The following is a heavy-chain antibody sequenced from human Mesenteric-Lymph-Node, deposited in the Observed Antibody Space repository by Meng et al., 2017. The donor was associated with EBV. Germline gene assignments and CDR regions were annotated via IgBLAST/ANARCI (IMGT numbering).Heavy chain of an antibody. D-gene: IGHD6-6*01. Sequence: QVQLVQSGAEVKKPVASVKVSCKASGYIFSLYGITWVRQAPGQGLEWMGWISGYNGNTNYAQMFQGRVTMTTDTSTTTAYMELRTLRSDDTAVYYCARGEFSTSSDCDYWGQGTLVTVSS. CDR2: ISGYNGNT. CDR3: ARGEFSTSSDCDY. J-gene: IGHJ4*02. CDR1: GYIFSLYG. V-gene: IGHV1-18*01.